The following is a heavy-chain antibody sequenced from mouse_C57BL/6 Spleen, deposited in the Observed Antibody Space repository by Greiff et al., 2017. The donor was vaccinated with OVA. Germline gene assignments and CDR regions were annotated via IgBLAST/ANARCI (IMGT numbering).Heavy chain of an antibody. CDR2: IYPGDGDT. CDR1: GYAFSSSW. V-gene: IGHV1-82*01. CDR3: ARGDDYDGGSRLYFDY. J-gene: IGHJ2*01. Sequence: VKLMESGPELVKPGASVKISCKASGYAFSSSWMNWVKQRPGKGLEWIGRIYPGDGDTNYNGKFKGKATLTADKSSSTAYMQLSSLTSEDSAVYFCARGDDYDGGSRLYFDYWGQGTTLTVSS. D-gene: IGHD2-4*01.